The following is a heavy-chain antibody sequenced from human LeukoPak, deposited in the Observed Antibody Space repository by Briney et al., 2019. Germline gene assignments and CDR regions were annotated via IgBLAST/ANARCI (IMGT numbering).Heavy chain of an antibody. D-gene: IGHD5-18*01. CDR1: GFTFSSYS. V-gene: IGHV3-23*01. Sequence: GGSLRLSCAASGFTFSSYSMNWVRQAPGKGLEWVSAISGSGGSTYYADSVKGRFTISRDNSKNTLYLQMNSLRAEDTAVYYCAKAGRDSYGYPDAFDIWGQGTMVTVSS. J-gene: IGHJ3*02. CDR3: AKAGRDSYGYPDAFDI. CDR2: ISGSGGST.